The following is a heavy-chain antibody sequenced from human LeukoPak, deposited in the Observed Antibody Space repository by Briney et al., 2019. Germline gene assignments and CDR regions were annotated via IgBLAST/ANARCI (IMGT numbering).Heavy chain of an antibody. CDR2: ISSNGGST. V-gene: IGHV3-64*01. J-gene: IGHJ6*03. CDR1: GFTFSSYA. CDR3: ARDFDYGGNYYYYMDV. D-gene: IGHD4-23*01. Sequence: GGSLRLSCAASGFTFSSYAMHWVRQAPGKGLEYVSAISSNGGSTYYANSVKGRFTISRDNSKNTLYLQMGSLRAEDMAVYYCARDFDYGGNYYYYMDVWGKGTTVTVSS.